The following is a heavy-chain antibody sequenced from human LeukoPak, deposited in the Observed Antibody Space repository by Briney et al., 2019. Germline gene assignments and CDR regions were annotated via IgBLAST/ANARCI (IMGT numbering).Heavy chain of an antibody. D-gene: IGHD5-18*01. CDR1: GFTFSSYS. CDR3: ASLDTASTAFDY. V-gene: IGHV3-21*01. Sequence: GGSLRLSCAASGFTFSSYSMNWVRQAPGKGLEWVSSISSSSSYIYYADSVKGRFTISRDIAKNSLYLQMNSLRAEDTAVYYCASLDTASTAFDYWGQGTLVTVSS. CDR2: ISSSSSYI. J-gene: IGHJ4*02.